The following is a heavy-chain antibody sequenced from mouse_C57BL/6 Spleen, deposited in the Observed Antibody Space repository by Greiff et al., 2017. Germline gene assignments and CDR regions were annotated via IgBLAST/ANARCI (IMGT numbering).Heavy chain of an antibody. CDR2: ISYDGSN. Sequence: EVQVVESGPGLVKPSQSLSLTCSVTGYSITSGYYWNWIRQFPGNKLEWMGYISYDGSNNYNPSLKNRISITRDTSKNQFFLKLNSVTTEDTATYYCARRDGNYAMDYWGQGTSGTVSA. CDR1: GYSITSGYY. V-gene: IGHV3-6*01. J-gene: IGHJ4*01. D-gene: IGHD2-1*01. CDR3: ARRDGNYAMDY.